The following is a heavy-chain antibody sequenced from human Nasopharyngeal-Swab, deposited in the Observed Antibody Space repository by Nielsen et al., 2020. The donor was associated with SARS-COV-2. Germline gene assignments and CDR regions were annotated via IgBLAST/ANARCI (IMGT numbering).Heavy chain of an antibody. CDR3: ARDLGDV. CDR2: ISYDGSNK. J-gene: IGHJ6*04. Sequence: GESLKIYCAASGFTFSSYAMHWVRQAPGKGLEWVAVISYDGSNKYYADSVKGRFTISRDNSKNTLYLQMNSLRAEDTAVYYWARDLGDVWGKGTTVTVSS. V-gene: IGHV3-30-3*01. CDR1: GFTFSSYA.